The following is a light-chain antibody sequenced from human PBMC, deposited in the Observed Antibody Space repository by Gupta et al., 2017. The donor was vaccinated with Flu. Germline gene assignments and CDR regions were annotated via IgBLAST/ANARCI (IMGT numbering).Light chain of an antibody. CDR3: QQLHSWILT. Sequence: IQLTHSPSFLSASIGDRVTITCRASQGIGGFLAWYQQKPGQAPKLLIYAASTLQSGVPSRFSGSGSGTEFTLTISSLQPEDYAIYYCQQLHSWILTFGHGTKVDVK. V-gene: IGKV1-9*01. J-gene: IGKJ3*01. CDR1: QGIGGF. CDR2: AAS.